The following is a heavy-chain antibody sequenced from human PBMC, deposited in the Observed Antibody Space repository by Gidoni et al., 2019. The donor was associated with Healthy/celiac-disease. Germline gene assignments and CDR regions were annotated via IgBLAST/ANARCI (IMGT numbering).Heavy chain of an antibody. J-gene: IGHJ4*02. Sequence: QVQLVESGGGVVQPGRSLRRSCAASGFTFSSYAMHWVRQAPGKGLEWVAVISYDGSNKYYADSVKGRFTISRDNSKNTLYLQMNSLRAEDTAVYYCASQTTREGRFDYWGQGTLVTVSS. CDR3: ASQTTREGRFDY. D-gene: IGHD4-17*01. CDR2: ISYDGSNK. V-gene: IGHV3-30-3*01. CDR1: GFTFSSYA.